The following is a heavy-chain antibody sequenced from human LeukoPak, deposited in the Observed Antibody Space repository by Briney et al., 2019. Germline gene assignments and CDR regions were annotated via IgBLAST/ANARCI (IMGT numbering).Heavy chain of an antibody. D-gene: IGHD1-26*01. V-gene: IGHV4-59*08. J-gene: IGHJ4*02. CDR1: GGSISSYY. CDR3: SRQKLGAPCDY. Sequence: SETLSLTCTVSGGSISSYYWSWIRQPPGKGLEWIGYIYYSGSTNYNPSLKSRVTILVDTSKNKSSLKLITVTAADTAVYYSSRQKLGAPCDYWGQGTLVTVSS. CDR2: IYYSGST.